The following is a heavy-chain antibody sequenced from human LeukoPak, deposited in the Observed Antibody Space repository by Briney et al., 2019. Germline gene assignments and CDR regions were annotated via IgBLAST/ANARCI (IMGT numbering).Heavy chain of an antibody. V-gene: IGHV3-33*01. J-gene: IGHJ4*02. Sequence: PGGSLRLSCAASGFTFSSYGMHWVRQAPGKGLEWVAVIWYDGSNKYYADSVKGRFTISRDNSKNTLYLQMNSLRAEDTAVYYCASLVPPDYYDSSGYYNWGQGTLVTVSS. CDR2: IWYDGSNK. CDR3: ASLVPPDYYDSSGYYN. CDR1: GFTFSSYG. D-gene: IGHD3-22*01.